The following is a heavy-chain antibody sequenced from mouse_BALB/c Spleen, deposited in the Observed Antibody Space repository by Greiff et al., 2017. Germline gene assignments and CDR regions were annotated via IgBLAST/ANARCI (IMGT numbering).Heavy chain of an antibody. CDR3: ARRVYDGLYYYAMDY. D-gene: IGHD2-3*01. Sequence: VQLKESGAELVKPGASVKLSCTASGFNIKDTYMHWVKQRPEQGLEWIGRIDPANGNTKYDPKFQGKATITADTSSNTAYLQLSSLTSEDTAVYYCARRVYDGLYYYAMDYWGQGTSVTVSS. V-gene: IGHV14-3*02. CDR1: GFNIKDTY. J-gene: IGHJ4*01. CDR2: IDPANGNT.